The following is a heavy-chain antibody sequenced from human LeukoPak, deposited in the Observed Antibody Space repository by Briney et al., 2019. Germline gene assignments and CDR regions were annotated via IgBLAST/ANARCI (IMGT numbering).Heavy chain of an antibody. CDR2: ISSSSNYM. D-gene: IGHD3-22*01. J-gene: IGHJ4*02. CDR3: ARGLISSGYSPYFDY. V-gene: IGHV3-21*01. CDR1: GLTFSSSS. Sequence: GGSLRLSCAASGLTFSSSSMNWVRQAPGKGLEWVSSISSSSNYMYYTDSVKGRFTIFRDNAENSLYLQMNSLGIEDTAVYYCARGLISSGYSPYFDYWGQGTLITVSS.